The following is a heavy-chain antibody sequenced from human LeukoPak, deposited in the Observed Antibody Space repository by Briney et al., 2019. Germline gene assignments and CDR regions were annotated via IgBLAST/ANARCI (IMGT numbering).Heavy chain of an antibody. J-gene: IGHJ4*02. D-gene: IGHD3-22*01. CDR3: AKDAGYDSSGEVDY. CDR1: GFTFSSYA. CDR2: ISGSGGST. V-gene: IGHV3-23*01. Sequence: XGSLRLSCAASGFTFSSYAMSWVRQAPGKGLEWVSAISGSGGSTYYADSVKGRFTISRDNSKNTLYLQMNSLRAEDTAVYYCAKDAGYDSSGEVDYWGQGTLVTVSS.